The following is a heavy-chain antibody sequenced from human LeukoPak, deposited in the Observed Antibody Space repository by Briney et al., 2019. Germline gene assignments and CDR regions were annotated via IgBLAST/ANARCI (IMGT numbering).Heavy chain of an antibody. CDR1: GFRLSSFW. J-gene: IGHJ3*02. CDR3: APDTPGHDDSFDI. D-gene: IGHD1-1*01. CDR2: IKQDGSTK. Sequence: PGGALRLSCAASGFRLSSFWMTWVRQAPGKGLEWVAIIKQDGSTKHYVDAVKGRFTISRDNAKNSMYLQMNGLRAEHTALYFCAPDTPGHDDSFDIWGLGTMGTASS. V-gene: IGHV3-7*01.